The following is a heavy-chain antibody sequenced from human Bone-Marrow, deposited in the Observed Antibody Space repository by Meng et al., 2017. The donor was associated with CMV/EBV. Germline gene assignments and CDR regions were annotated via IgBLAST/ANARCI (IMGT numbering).Heavy chain of an antibody. CDR3: TRDDRWALDV. Sequence: GESLRLSCAASGFTFSTYWMSWARQAPGKGLEWVANIKQDGSKKYYVDSVRGRFTISRDNAGNSLYLEMNSLRVEDTAVYYCTRDDRWALDVWGQGTLVTVSS. V-gene: IGHV3-7*01. CDR2: IKQDGSKK. CDR1: GFTFSTYW. D-gene: IGHD1-26*01. J-gene: IGHJ1*01.